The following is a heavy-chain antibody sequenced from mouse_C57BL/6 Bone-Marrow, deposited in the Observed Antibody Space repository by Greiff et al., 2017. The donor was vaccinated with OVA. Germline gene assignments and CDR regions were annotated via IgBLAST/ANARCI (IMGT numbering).Heavy chain of an antibody. D-gene: IGHD1-1*01. V-gene: IGHV1-81*01. CDR1: GYTFTSYG. CDR3: ALYYYGYAMDY. Sequence: QVQLQQSGAELARPGASVKLSCKASGYTFTSYGISWVKQRTGQGLEWIGEIYPRSGNTYYNEKFKGKATLTADKSSSTAYMELRSLTSEDSAAYFCALYYYGYAMDYWGQGTSVTVSS. J-gene: IGHJ4*01. CDR2: IYPRSGNT.